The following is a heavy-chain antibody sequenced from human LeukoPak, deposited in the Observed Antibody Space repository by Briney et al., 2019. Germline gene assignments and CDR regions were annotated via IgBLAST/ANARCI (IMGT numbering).Heavy chain of an antibody. J-gene: IGHJ4*02. CDR3: ARGAAATY. D-gene: IGHD6-13*01. CDR1: GASVNGASVTTYY. CDR2: IHYSGST. V-gene: IGHV4-61*01. Sequence: SETLSLTCTVSGASVNGASVTTYYWSWIRQPPGKGLEWIGYIHYSGSTSYNPSLKSRATISVDTSKNQFSLKLSSLTAADTAVYYCARGAAATYWGQGTLVTVSS.